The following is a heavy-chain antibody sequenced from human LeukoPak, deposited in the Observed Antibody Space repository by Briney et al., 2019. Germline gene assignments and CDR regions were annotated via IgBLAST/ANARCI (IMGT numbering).Heavy chain of an antibody. CDR3: ATIKRGNIFGYFDF. Sequence: SETLSLTCAVSGASMNTHYWSWIRQPPGKGLEWIGYMLDTVTTKDNPSLKSRFTLSADTSKNQFSLRLTSVTAADTAVYYCATIKRGNIFGYFDFWGQGTLVIVSS. D-gene: IGHD5-18*01. CDR2: MLDTVTT. CDR1: GASMNTHY. V-gene: IGHV4-59*11. J-gene: IGHJ4*02.